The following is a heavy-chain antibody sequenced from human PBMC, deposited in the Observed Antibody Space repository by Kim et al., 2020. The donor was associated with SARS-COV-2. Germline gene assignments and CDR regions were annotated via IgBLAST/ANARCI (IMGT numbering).Heavy chain of an antibody. D-gene: IGHD3-3*01. Sequence: RRVTISGDTSKNQFSLKLNSVTAADTAVYYCARDRGTIFGVVIINDAFDIWGQGTMVTVSS. CDR3: ARDRGTIFGVVIINDAFDI. J-gene: IGHJ3*02. V-gene: IGHV4-34*01.